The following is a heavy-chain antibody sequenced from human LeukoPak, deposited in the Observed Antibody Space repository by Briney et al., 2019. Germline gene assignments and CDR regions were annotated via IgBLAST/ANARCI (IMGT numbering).Heavy chain of an antibody. V-gene: IGHV3-30*04. CDR3: ARASPRSTVTTSPLGY. Sequence: GGSLRLSCAASGFTFSSYAMHWVRQAPGKGLEWAAVISYDGSNKYYADSVKGRFTISRDNSKNTLYLQMNSLRAEDTAVYYCARASPRSTVTTSPLGYWGQGTLVTVSS. CDR2: ISYDGSNK. CDR1: GFTFSSYA. D-gene: IGHD4-17*01. J-gene: IGHJ4*02.